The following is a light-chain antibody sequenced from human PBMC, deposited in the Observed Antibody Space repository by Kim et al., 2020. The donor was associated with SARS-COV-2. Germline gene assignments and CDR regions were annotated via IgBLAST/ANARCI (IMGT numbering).Light chain of an antibody. J-gene: IGLJ1*01. V-gene: IGLV3-9*01. CDR1: NIGIKN. CDR2: RDS. CDR3: QVWDSSTYV. Sequence: GALGQTARITCGGNNIGIKNVHWYQQKPGQAPVLVIYRDSNRPSGIPERFSGSNSGNTATLTISRAQAGDEADYYCQVWDSSTYVFGTGTKVTVL.